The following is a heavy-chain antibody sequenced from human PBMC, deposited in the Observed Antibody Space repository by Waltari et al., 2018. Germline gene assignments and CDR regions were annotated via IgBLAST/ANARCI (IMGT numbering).Heavy chain of an antibody. Sequence: QVQLVQDGSEVKKPGAAVKVSCKAIGYAFTSYGISWVRQAPGQGPEWMGWIHTYNGKKHYGPKFQDRVNMTTDASTSTAHMELRNLRSDATAVYFCARDLIPLWMHAYYYYYMDVWGKGTTVTVSS. CDR1: GYAFTSYG. J-gene: IGHJ6*03. V-gene: IGHV1-18*01. CDR2: IHTYNGKK. D-gene: IGHD5-18*01. CDR3: ARDLIPLWMHAYYYYYMDV.